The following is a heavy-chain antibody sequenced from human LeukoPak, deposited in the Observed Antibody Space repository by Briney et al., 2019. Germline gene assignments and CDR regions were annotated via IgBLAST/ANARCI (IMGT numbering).Heavy chain of an antibody. J-gene: IGHJ5*02. D-gene: IGHD3-10*01. CDR3: ARGGTEFGELLDWFDP. Sequence: ASVKVSCKVSGYTLTELSMHWVRQAPGKGLEWMGGFDPEDGETIYAQKFQGRVTMTEDTSTDTAYMELSSLRSEDTAVYYCARGGTEFGELLDWFDPWGQGTLVTVSS. CDR2: FDPEDGET. CDR1: GYTLTELS. V-gene: IGHV1-24*01.